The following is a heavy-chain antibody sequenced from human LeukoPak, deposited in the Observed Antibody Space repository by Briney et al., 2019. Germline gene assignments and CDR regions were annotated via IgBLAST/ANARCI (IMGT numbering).Heavy chain of an antibody. CDR1: GYTFTSYG. V-gene: IGHV1-18*01. D-gene: IGHD6-19*01. Sequence: APVKVSCKASGYTFTSYGISWVRQAPGQGLEWMGWISAYNGNTNYAQKLQGRVTMTTDTSTSTAYMELRSLRSDDTAVYYCARVRIAVAGTPVDEYYGMDVWGQGTTVTVSS. J-gene: IGHJ6*02. CDR2: ISAYNGNT. CDR3: ARVRIAVAGTPVDEYYGMDV.